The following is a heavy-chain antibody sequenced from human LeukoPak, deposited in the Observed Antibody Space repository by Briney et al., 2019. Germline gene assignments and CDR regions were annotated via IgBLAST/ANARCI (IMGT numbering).Heavy chain of an antibody. CDR1: GFSFSSYW. CDR2: IKYDGSHK. Sequence: GGSLRLSCVACGFSFSSYWMAWVRQAPGKGLEWVANIKYDGSHKYYVDSVKGRFTISRDNAKNSVYLQMNSLRVDDTAVYFCASSHDSSGNDWGQGTMVTVSS. D-gene: IGHD3-22*01. CDR3: ASSHDSSGND. V-gene: IGHV3-7*01. J-gene: IGHJ4*02.